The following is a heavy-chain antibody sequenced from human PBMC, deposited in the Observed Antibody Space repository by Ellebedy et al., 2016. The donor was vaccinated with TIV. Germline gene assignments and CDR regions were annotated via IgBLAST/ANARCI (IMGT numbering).Heavy chain of an antibody. D-gene: IGHD3-10*01. V-gene: IGHV4-39*01. Sequence: SETLSLXXTVSGGSISSRNYYWGWIRQPPGKGLEWIGSISYTGSTNSNPSLRSRVTISVDTSKKQFSLKMNSVTASDTALYYCARGSMWFGELATYDYAMDVWGQGTTVTVSS. J-gene: IGHJ6*02. CDR2: ISYTGST. CDR3: ARGSMWFGELATYDYAMDV. CDR1: GGSISSRNYY.